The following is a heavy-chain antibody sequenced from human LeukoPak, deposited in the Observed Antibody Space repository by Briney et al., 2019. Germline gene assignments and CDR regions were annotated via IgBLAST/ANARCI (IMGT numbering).Heavy chain of an antibody. J-gene: IGHJ4*02. D-gene: IGHD4-17*01. CDR3: ARERGQFTVTTHFDY. CDR1: GGSFSGYY. CDR2: INHSGST. Sequence: SSETLSLTCTVSGGSFSGYYWSWIRQPPGKGLEWIGEINHSGSTNYNPSLKSRVTISVDTSKNQFSLKLSSVTAADTAVYYCARERGQFTVTTHFDYWGQGTLVTVSS. V-gene: IGHV4-34*01.